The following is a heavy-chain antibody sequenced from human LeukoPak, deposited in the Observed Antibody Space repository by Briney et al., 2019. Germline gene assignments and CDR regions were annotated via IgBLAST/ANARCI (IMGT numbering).Heavy chain of an antibody. J-gene: IGHJ4*02. Sequence: PGGSLRLSCAASGFTFSSYAMHWVRQAPGKGLEYVSAISSNGGSTYYANSVKGRFTISRDNSKNTLYLQMGSLRAEDMAVYYCARLYSGYDRRLDYWGQGTLVTVSS. CDR3: ARLYSGYDRRLDY. CDR1: GFTFSSYA. CDR2: ISSNGGST. V-gene: IGHV3-64*01. D-gene: IGHD5-12*01.